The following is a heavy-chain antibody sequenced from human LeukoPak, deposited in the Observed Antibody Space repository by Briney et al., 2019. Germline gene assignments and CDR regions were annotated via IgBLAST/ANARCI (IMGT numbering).Heavy chain of an antibody. Sequence: SETLSLTCTVSGGSISSSSYYWGWIRQPPGKGLEWIGSIYYSGSTYYNPSLKSRVTISVDTSKNQFSLKLSSVTAADTAVYYCARRYYDYVWGSYRAPRRLDYWGQGTLVTVSS. D-gene: IGHD3-16*02. J-gene: IGHJ4*02. CDR2: IYYSGST. CDR1: GGSISSSSYY. V-gene: IGHV4-39*07. CDR3: ARRYYDYVWGSYRAPRRLDY.